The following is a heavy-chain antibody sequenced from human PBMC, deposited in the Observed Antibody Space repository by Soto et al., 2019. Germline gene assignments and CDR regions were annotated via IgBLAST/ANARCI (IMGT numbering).Heavy chain of an antibody. Sequence: EVQLVESGGGLVQPGGSLRLSCAASGFTFSSYDMHWVRQATGKGLEWVSAIGTAGDTYYPGSVKGRFTISRENAKNSLYLQMNSLRAGDTAVYYCARDRTYGAVAPRAFDIWGQGTMVTVSS. D-gene: IGHD6-19*01. J-gene: IGHJ3*02. CDR3: ARDRTYGAVAPRAFDI. CDR2: IGTAGDT. V-gene: IGHV3-13*01. CDR1: GFTFSSYD.